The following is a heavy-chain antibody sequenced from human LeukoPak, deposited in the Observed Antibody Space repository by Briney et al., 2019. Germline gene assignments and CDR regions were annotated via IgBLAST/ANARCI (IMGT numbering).Heavy chain of an antibody. CDR2: INPNSGGT. CDR3: ARSGSGWCLIIDY. CDR1: GYTFTGYY. V-gene: IGHV1-2*02. D-gene: IGHD3-10*01. Sequence: GASVKVSCKASGYTFTGYYMHWVRQAPGPGLEWMGWINPNSGGTNYAQKFQGRVTMTRDTSISTAYMELSRLRSDDTAVYCCARSGSGWCLIIDYWGQGTGVTVSS. J-gene: IGHJ4*02.